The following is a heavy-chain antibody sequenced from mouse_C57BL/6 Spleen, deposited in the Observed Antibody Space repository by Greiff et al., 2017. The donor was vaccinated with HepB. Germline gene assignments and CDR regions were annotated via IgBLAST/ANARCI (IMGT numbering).Heavy chain of an antibody. CDR3: ARSGTTVVARDFDY. Sequence: LVEPGASVKISCKASGYSFTDYNMNWVKQSNGKSLEWIGVINPNYGTTSYNQKFKGKATLTVDQSSSTAYMQLNSLTSEDSAVYYCARSGTTVVARDFDYWGQGTTLTVSS. CDR1: GYSFTDYN. J-gene: IGHJ2*01. CDR2: INPNYGTT. D-gene: IGHD1-1*01. V-gene: IGHV1-39*01.